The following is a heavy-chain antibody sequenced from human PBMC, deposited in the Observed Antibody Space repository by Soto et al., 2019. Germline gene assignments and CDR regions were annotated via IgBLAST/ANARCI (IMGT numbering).Heavy chain of an antibody. CDR2: ILGGGST. D-gene: IGHD2-8*01. CDR3: AKDRHPDGIWTFDS. CDR1: GFTFSSFA. J-gene: IGHJ4*02. V-gene: IGHV3-23*01. Sequence: SLRLSCATSGFTFSSFAMAWFRQAPGRGLEWVSEILGGGSTFYADSMKGRITISRDDSKNTLYLQMNSLRVDDTALYYCAKDRHPDGIWTFDSWGQGTLVTVSS.